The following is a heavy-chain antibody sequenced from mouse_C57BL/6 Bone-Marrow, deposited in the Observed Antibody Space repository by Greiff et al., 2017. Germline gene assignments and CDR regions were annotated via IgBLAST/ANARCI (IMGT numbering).Heavy chain of an antibody. J-gene: IGHJ2*01. V-gene: IGHV14-4*01. CDR2: IDPDNGDT. Sequence: EVQLQQPGAELVRPGASVKLSCTASGFNFKDDYMHWVKQRPEQGLEWIGWIDPDNGDTDYAPKFKGKATITADTSSNTAYLQLSSLTSADTAVYYCTTVCDCGSSPYSFDYWGQGTTLTVSA. D-gene: IGHD1-1*01. CDR1: GFNFKDDY. CDR3: TTVCDCGSSPYSFDY.